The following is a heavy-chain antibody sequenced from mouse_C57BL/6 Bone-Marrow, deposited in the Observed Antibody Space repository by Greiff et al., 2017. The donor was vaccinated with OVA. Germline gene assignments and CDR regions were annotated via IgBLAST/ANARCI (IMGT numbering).Heavy chain of an antibody. D-gene: IGHD2-4*01. CDR1: GYTFTSYW. Sequence: QVQLQQPGAELVKPGASVKLSCKASGYTFTSYWMHWVKQRPGQGLEWIGMIHPNSGSTNYTEKFKSKATLTVDNSSSTAYMQLSSLTSEDSAFYYCARARLRRITWYFDVWGTGTTVTVSS. CDR2: IHPNSGST. CDR3: ARARLRRITWYFDV. J-gene: IGHJ1*03. V-gene: IGHV1-64*01.